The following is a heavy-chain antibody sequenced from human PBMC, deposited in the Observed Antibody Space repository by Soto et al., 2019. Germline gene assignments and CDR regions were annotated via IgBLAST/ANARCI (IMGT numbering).Heavy chain of an antibody. Sequence: ETLSLTCAVYGGSFSGYYWSWIRQPPGKGLEWIGEINHSGSTNYNPSLKSRVTISVDTSKNQFSLKLSSVTAADTAVYYCASSQGSSSYNWLDPWGQGTLVTVYS. J-gene: IGHJ5*02. CDR1: GGSFSGYY. D-gene: IGHD6-6*01. CDR2: INHSGST. CDR3: ASSQGSSSYNWLDP. V-gene: IGHV4-34*01.